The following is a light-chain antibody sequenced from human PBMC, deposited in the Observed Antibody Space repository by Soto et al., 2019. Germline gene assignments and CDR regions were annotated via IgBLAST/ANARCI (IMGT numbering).Light chain of an antibody. CDR3: QLHTSHPCT. CDR1: QTISSW. CDR2: KAS. V-gene: IGKV1-5*03. J-gene: IGKJ1*01. Sequence: DMQMTQSPSTLSLSVNERVTITCRASQTISSWLAWFQQRPGRAPKFLIYKASSLKNGVPLRFSGSGSATEFTLTISSLQPDDFTTYYCQLHTSHPCTFGHGTKVDI.